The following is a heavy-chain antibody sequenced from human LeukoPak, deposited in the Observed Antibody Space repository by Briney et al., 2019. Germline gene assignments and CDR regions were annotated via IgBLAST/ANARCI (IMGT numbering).Heavy chain of an antibody. Sequence: GGSLRLSCAASGFTFDDYTMHWVRQAPGKSLEWVSLITWDSGTTYYKDSVKGRFTISRDNSKNSLYLQMNSLRTEDTALYYCAKGYSSGWYPFDYWGQGTLVTVSS. CDR1: GFTFDDYT. J-gene: IGHJ4*02. V-gene: IGHV3-43*01. D-gene: IGHD6-19*01. CDR2: ITWDSGTT. CDR3: AKGYSSGWYPFDY.